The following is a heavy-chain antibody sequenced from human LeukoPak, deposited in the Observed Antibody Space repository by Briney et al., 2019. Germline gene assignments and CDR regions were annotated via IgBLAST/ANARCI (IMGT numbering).Heavy chain of an antibody. CDR2: ISTSGRTI. CDR1: GFTFSTYE. V-gene: IGHV3-48*03. D-gene: IGHD1-26*01. J-gene: IGHJ4*02. CDR3: AREGGNFFFDY. Sequence: GALRLSCAASGFTFSTYEMSWVRQAPGKGLEWVSYISTSGRTIYYADSVKGRFTISRDNAKNSLYLQMNSLRAEDTAVYYCAREGGNFFFDYWGQGTLVTVSS.